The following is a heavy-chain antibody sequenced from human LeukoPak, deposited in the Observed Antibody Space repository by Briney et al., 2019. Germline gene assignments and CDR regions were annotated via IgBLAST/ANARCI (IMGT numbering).Heavy chain of an antibody. J-gene: IGHJ4*02. V-gene: IGHV1-8*03. Sequence: GASVKVSCKASGYTFTSYDINWVRQATGQGLEWMGWMNPNSGSTGYAQKFQGRATITRNTSISTACMELSGLRSEDTAVYYCARGRSTGYPYYFEYWGQGTLVTVSS. CDR3: ARGRSTGYPYYFEY. CDR2: MNPNSGST. CDR1: GYTFTSYD. D-gene: IGHD5-12*01.